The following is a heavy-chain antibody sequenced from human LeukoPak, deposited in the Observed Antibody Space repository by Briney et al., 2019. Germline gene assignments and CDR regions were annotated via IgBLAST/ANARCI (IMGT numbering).Heavy chain of an antibody. V-gene: IGHV3-48*03. D-gene: IGHD6-13*01. CDR2: IGINTL. CDR1: GFIFSAYE. J-gene: IGHJ4*02. Sequence: GSLRLSCTASGFIFSAYEMIWVRQAPGKGLECISYIGINTLYYADSVKGRFTISRDNAKNSLYLQMNSLRAEDTAVYYCARAATIAAAAGYWGQGTLVTVSS. CDR3: ARAATIAAAAGY.